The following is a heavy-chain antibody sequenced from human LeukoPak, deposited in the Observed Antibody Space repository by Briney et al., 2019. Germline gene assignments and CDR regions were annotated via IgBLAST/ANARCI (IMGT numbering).Heavy chain of an antibody. J-gene: IGHJ4*02. Sequence: GGSLRLSCAASGFTFSSYAMSWVRQAPGKGLEWVSAISGSGGSTYYADSVKGRFTISRDNSKNTLYLQMNSLRAEDTAVYYCAKSRHSPYNSSPIGLWGQGTLVTVSS. V-gene: IGHV3-23*01. CDR1: GFTFSSYA. D-gene: IGHD6-6*01. CDR2: ISGSGGST. CDR3: AKSRHSPYNSSPIGL.